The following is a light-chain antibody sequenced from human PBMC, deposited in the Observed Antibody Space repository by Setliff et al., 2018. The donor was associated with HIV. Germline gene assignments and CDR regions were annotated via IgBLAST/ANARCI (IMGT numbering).Light chain of an antibody. CDR3: CSYAGSSTDV. CDR1: SSNIGAGHD. CDR2: GNN. Sequence: QSVLTQPPSVSGAPGQRVTISCAGSSSNIGAGHDVHWYQQFPGTAPKLLTYGNNNRPSGVPDRFSGSKSGTSASLAITGLQAEDEADYYCCSYAGSSTDVFGSGTKVTVL. V-gene: IGLV1-40*01. J-gene: IGLJ1*01.